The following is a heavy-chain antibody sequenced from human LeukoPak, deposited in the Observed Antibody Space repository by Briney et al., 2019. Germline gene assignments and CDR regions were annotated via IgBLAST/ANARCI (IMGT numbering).Heavy chain of an antibody. CDR1: GYIFNSYY. Sequence: ASVTVSCKASGYIFNSYYIQWVRQAPGHGLEWLGVVNPSDGSTNYAQKFQRRVTMSSGTSTSTVYRELSSRGSEDTAVYYCARNDASGLDYWGQGTLVTVSS. V-gene: IGHV1-46*02. D-gene: IGHD3-10*01. J-gene: IGHJ4*02. CDR2: VNPSDGST. CDR3: ARNDASGLDY.